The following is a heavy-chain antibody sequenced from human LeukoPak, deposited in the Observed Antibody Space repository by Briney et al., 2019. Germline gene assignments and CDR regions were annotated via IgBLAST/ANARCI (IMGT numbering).Heavy chain of an antibody. D-gene: IGHD3-16*01. Sequence: GASLKISCKGSGYSFTDYWIGWVRQMPGKGLEWMGIIYPGDSDTRYSPSFQGQVTISADKSVSTAYLQWSSLKASDTAVYYCARRTTMITNNAFDIWGQGTMVTVSS. V-gene: IGHV5-51*01. J-gene: IGHJ3*02. CDR1: GYSFTDYW. CDR2: IYPGDSDT. CDR3: ARRTTMITNNAFDI.